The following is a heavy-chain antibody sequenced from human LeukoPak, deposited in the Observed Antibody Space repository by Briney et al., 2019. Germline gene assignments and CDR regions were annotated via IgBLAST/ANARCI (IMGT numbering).Heavy chain of an antibody. Sequence: GGSLRLSCAASGFTFSSCGMHWVRQAPGKGLEWVAFIRYDGSNKYYADSVKGRFTISRDNSKNTLYLQMNSLRAEDTAVYYCAKDLMSVVVAAIPTGPDYWGQGTLVTVSS. CDR3: AKDLMSVVVAAIPTGPDY. D-gene: IGHD2-15*01. CDR1: GFTFSSCG. J-gene: IGHJ4*02. V-gene: IGHV3-30*02. CDR2: IRYDGSNK.